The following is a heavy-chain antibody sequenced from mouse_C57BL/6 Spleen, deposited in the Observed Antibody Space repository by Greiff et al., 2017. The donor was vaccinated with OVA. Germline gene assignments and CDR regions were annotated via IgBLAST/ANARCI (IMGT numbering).Heavy chain of an antibody. Sequence: QVQLQQPGAELVKPGASVKLSCKASGYTFTSYWMQWVKQRPGQGLEWIGEIDPSDSYTNYNQKFKGKATLTVDTSSSTAYMQLSSLTSEDSAVYYCARWEGGGYWGQGTTLTVSS. V-gene: IGHV1-50*01. CDR1: GYTFTSYW. D-gene: IGHD4-1*01. J-gene: IGHJ2*01. CDR3: ARWEGGGY. CDR2: IDPSDSYT.